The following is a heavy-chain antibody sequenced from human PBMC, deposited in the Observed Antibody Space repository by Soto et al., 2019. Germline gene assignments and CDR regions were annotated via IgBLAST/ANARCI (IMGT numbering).Heavy chain of an antibody. CDR2: ISAYNGNT. J-gene: IGHJ6*02. CDR3: AREGRTGGPYYYYYGMDV. Sequence: ASVKVSCKASGYTFTSYGISWVRQAPGQGLEWMGWISAYNGNTNYAQKLQGRVTMTTDTSTSTAYMELRSLSSVTAADTAVYYCAREGRTGGPYYYYYGMDVWGQGTTVTVSS. V-gene: IGHV1-18*01. CDR1: GYTFTSYG.